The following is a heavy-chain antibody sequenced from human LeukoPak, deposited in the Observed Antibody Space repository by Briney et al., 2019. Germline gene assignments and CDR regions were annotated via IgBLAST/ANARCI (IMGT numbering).Heavy chain of an antibody. Sequence: SETLSLTCAVYGGSFSGYYWSWIRQPPGKGLEWIGEINHSGSTNYNPSLKSRVTISVDTSKNQFSLKLSSVTAADTAVYYCAKEHPEYYDPSEDYFDYWGQGTLVTVSS. CDR3: AKEHPEYYDPSEDYFDY. D-gene: IGHD3-22*01. V-gene: IGHV4-34*01. J-gene: IGHJ4*02. CDR2: INHSGST. CDR1: GGSFSGYY.